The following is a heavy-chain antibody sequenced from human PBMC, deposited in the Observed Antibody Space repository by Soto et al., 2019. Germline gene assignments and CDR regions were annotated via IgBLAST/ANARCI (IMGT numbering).Heavy chain of an antibody. Sequence: EVQLLEFGGGLVHPGGSLRLSCGASDFPFGNHAMAWVRQAPGKGLEWVSTISGGGVATFYADSVKGRFTISRDNSKNTVSLQVTTLRDEDTAIYDCAKVMQRWRWVVDFWGQGTLVTVSS. CDR3: AKVMQRWRWVVDF. J-gene: IGHJ4*02. CDR1: DFPFGNHA. CDR2: ISGGGVAT. D-gene: IGHD3-16*01. V-gene: IGHV3-23*01.